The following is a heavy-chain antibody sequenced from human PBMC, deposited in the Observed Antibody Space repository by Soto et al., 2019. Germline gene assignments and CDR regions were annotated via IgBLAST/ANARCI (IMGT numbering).Heavy chain of an antibody. CDR3: ARRNSGSFCFDY. CDR2: INQDGSEK. CDR1: GFTFSSYW. D-gene: IGHD1-26*01. Sequence: EVQLEESGGGLVQPGGCLRLSCAASGFTFSSYWMNWVRQAPGKGLEWVANINQDGSEKYYVDSVKGRFTISRDNAKNSLYLQMNSLRAEDTAVYYCARRNSGSFCFDYWGQGTLVTVSS. J-gene: IGHJ4*02. V-gene: IGHV3-7*03.